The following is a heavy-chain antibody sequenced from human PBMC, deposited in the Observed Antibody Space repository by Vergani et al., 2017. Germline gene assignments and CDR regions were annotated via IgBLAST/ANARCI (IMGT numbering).Heavy chain of an antibody. D-gene: IGHD4-23*01. J-gene: IGHJ4*02. CDR2: INHSVST. Sequence: QVQLQQWGAGLLKPSETLSLTCAVYGGSFSGYYWSWIRQPPGKGLEWIGEINHSVSTNYNPSLRSRVTISVDTAKNQFSLKLSSVTAADTAVYYCARGPGWYYGGNPFGYWGQGTLVTVSS. V-gene: IGHV4-34*01. CDR1: GGSFSGYY. CDR3: ARGPGWYYGGNPFGY.